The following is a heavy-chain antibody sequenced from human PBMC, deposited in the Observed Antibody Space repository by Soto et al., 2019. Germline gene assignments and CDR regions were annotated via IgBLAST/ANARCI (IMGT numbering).Heavy chain of an antibody. CDR2: FDPEDGET. CDR3: IAGPRAIVRFDY. D-gene: IGHD1-26*01. CDR1: GYTLAELS. V-gene: IGHV1-24*01. J-gene: IGHJ4*02. Sequence: QVQLVQSGAEVKKPGASVKVACKVSGYTLAELSMHWVRQAPGIGLEWMGGFDPEDGETIYAQKFQGRVTMTEDTSTDTAYMALSSLRSEDTAVYYCIAGPRAIVRFDYWGQGTLVTVSS.